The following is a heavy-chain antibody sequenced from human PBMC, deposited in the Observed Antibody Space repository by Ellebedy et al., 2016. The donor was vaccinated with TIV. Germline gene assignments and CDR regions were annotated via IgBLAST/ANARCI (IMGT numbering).Heavy chain of an antibody. CDR3: ATDGSYGDYLSPTHAFVI. J-gene: IGHJ3*02. CDR1: RFPFSSYW. D-gene: IGHD4-17*01. CDR2: INQDGVQK. Sequence: GGSLRLSCAVSRFPFSSYWMSWVRQAPGKGLEWVANINQDGVQKYYVDSVRGRFTISRDNVKNSLYLQVNSLRAEDTAVYYCATDGSYGDYLSPTHAFVIWGQGTMVTVSS. V-gene: IGHV3-7*01.